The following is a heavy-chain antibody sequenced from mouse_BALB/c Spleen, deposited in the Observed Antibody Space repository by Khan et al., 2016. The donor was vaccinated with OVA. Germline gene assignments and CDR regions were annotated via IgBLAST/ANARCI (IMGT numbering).Heavy chain of an antibody. CDR3: ARSVYYFYAYAMDY. CDR2: ISYSGST. Sequence: EVQLQESGPGLVKPSQSLSLTCTVTGYSITSEYAWNWIRQFPGNKLEWMGYISYSGSTSYNPPLKSRISVTRDTSKNQFFLQLNSVTTEDTATYYCARSVYYFYAYAMDYWGQGTSVTVSS. CDR1: GYSITSEYA. D-gene: IGHD2-2*01. V-gene: IGHV3-2*02. J-gene: IGHJ4*01.